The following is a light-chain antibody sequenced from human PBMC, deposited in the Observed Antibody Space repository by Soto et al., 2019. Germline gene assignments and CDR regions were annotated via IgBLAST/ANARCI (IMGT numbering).Light chain of an antibody. Sequence: EIVLTQSPGTLPLSPGERATLSCRASLSVASNYVAWYQQKPGQAPRLLIYAASGRATGIPDRFSGSGSGTDFTLTIRRLELEDFAVYYCQQYGSAPWTFGQGTKVEIK. J-gene: IGKJ1*01. CDR2: AAS. V-gene: IGKV3-20*01. CDR1: LSVASNY. CDR3: QQYGSAPWT.